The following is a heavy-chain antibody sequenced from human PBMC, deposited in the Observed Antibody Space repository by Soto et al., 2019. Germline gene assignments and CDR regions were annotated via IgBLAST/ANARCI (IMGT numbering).Heavy chain of an antibody. J-gene: IGHJ6*02. D-gene: IGHD2-15*01. CDR3: ASEVSSTDGMDV. CDR2: IYYTGNT. Sequence: LTCTVSGDSSVSSSSYYWGWIRQPPGKGLEWIGSIYYTGNTFYSPSFRSRLTISVDTSKSQFSLKLRSVTAADTATYYCASEVSSTDGMDVWGQGTTVTVSS. V-gene: IGHV4-39*01. CDR1: GDSSVSSSSYY.